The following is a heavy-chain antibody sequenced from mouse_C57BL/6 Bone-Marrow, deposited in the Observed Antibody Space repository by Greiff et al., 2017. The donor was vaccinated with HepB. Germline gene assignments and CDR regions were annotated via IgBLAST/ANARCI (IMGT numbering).Heavy chain of an antibody. CDR3: ARTDGSSFAWFAY. CDR1: GYTFTSYW. V-gene: IGHV1-69*01. D-gene: IGHD1-1*01. J-gene: IGHJ3*01. Sequence: QVHVKQPGAELVMPGASVKLSCKASGYTFTSYWMHWVKQRPGQGLEWIGEIDPSDSYTNYNQKFKGKSTLTVDKSSSTAYMQLSSLTSEDSAVYYCARTDGSSFAWFAYWGQGTLVTVSA. CDR2: IDPSDSYT.